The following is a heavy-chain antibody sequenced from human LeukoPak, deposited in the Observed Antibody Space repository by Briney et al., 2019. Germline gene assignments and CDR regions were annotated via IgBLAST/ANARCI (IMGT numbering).Heavy chain of an antibody. CDR3: ARDSSTPLNYYGMDV. J-gene: IGHJ6*02. CDR1: GGSISSYY. D-gene: IGHD2-2*01. Sequence: PSETLSLTCTVSGGSISSYYWSWIRQPPGKGLEWIGYIYYSGSTNYNPSLKSRVTISVDTSKNQFSLKLSSVTAADTAVYYCARDSSTPLNYYGMDVWGQGTTVTVSS. V-gene: IGHV4-59*01. CDR2: IYYSGST.